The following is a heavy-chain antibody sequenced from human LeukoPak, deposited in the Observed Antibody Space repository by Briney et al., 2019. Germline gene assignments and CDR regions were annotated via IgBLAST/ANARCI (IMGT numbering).Heavy chain of an antibody. V-gene: IGHV4-59*01. Sequence: SETLSLTCTVSGGSISSYYWSWIRQPPGKGLEWIGYIYYSGSTSYDPSLKSRVTISVDTSKNQFSLKLSSVTAADTAVYYCARGAAAGTIDPWGQGTLVTVSS. CDR3: ARGAAAGTIDP. CDR1: GGSISSYY. J-gene: IGHJ5*02. D-gene: IGHD6-13*01. CDR2: IYYSGST.